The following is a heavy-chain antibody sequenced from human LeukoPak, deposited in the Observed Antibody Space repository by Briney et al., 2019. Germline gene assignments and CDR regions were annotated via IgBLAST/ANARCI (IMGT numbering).Heavy chain of an antibody. J-gene: IGHJ4*02. CDR2: IGGVGDRT. V-gene: IGHV3-23*01. CDR1: GFTFTPYA. Sequence: GGSLRLSCAASGFTFTPYAMSWVRQAPGKGLEWVAGIGGVGDRTYYADSVKGRFTISRDNSKDTLFLQMNSLKAEDTAVYYCAKASRQAAVASPLDYWGQGTLVTISS. D-gene: IGHD6-19*01. CDR3: AKASRQAAVASPLDY.